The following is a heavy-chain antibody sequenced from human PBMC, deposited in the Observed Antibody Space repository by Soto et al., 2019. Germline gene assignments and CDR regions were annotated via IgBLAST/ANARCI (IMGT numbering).Heavy chain of an antibody. J-gene: IGHJ4*02. CDR3: ARDFALLWFGELSAGIDY. V-gene: IGHV1-18*01. CDR1: GYTFTSYG. Sequence: QGQLVQSGAEVKKPGASVKVSCKASGYTFTSYGISWVRQAPGQGHEWMGWISAYNGNTNYAQKLQGRVTMTTDTATSTAYMELRSLRSDDTAVYYFARDFALLWFGELSAGIDYWGQGTLVTVSS. CDR2: ISAYNGNT. D-gene: IGHD3-10*01.